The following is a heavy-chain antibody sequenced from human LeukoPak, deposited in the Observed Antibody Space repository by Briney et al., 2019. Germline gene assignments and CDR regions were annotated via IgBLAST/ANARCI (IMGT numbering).Heavy chain of an antibody. CDR1: GGSNSSSSYY. CDR3: ARVFYYYYYMDV. D-gene: IGHD3-10*01. V-gene: IGHV4-39*01. CDR2: IYYSGST. J-gene: IGHJ6*03. Sequence: SETLSLTCTVSGGSNSSSSYYWGWIRQPPGKGLEWIGSIYYSGSTYYNPSLKSRVTISVDTSKNQFSLKLSSVTAADTAVYYCARVFYYYYYMDVWGKGTTVTISS.